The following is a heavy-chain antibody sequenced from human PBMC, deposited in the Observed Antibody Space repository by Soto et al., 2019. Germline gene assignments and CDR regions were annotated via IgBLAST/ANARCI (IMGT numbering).Heavy chain of an antibody. Sequence: GSSVKVSCEASGYTFTSYGISWVRQAPGQGLEWMGWISAYNGNTNYAQKLQGRATMTTDTSTSTAYMELRSLRSDDTAVYYCAPHAFNLGALPAHPYGMDVWG. CDR1: GYTFTSYG. D-gene: IGHD2-2*01. V-gene: IGHV1-18*01. J-gene: IGHJ6*02. CDR3: APHAFNLGALPAHPYGMDV. CDR2: ISAYNGNT.